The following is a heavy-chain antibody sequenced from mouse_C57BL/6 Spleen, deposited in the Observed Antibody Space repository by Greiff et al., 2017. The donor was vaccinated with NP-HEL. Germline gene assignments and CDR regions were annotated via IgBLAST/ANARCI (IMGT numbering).Heavy chain of an antibody. V-gene: IGHV5-15*01. J-gene: IGHJ1*03. D-gene: IGHD2-3*01. CDR3: ARQRDGYYAYFDV. CDR1: GFTFSDYG. CDR2: ISHLAYSI. Sequence: EVQRVESGGGLVQPGGSLKLSCAASGFTFSDYGMAWVRQAPRQGPEWVAFISHLAYSIYYADTVTGRSTISRENAKNTLYLEMSSLRSEDTAMYYCARQRDGYYAYFDVWGTGTTVTVSS.